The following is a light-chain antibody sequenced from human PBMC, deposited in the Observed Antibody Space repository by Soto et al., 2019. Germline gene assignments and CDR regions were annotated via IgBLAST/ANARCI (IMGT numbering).Light chain of an antibody. CDR2: GAS. CDR3: QQYGSSST. Sequence: EIVMTHAPSTLPVPPGPRPPLYCRASQSVSSNLAWYQQKPGKAPRLLIYGASSMPTGIPARFSGSGSGTEFTLTISSLQSEDFAVYYCQQYGSSSTFGQGTKVDIK. J-gene: IGKJ1*01. CDR1: QSVSSN. V-gene: IGKV3-15*01.